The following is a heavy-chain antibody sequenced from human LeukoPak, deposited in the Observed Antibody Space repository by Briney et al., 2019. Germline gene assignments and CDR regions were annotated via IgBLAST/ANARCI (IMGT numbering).Heavy chain of an antibody. J-gene: IGHJ4*02. CDR1: GFTFSSYA. CDR2: ISGSGGST. CDR3: AREGSSGWPIDY. D-gene: IGHD6-19*01. V-gene: IGHV3-23*01. Sequence: GGSVRLSCGASGFTFSSYAMSWVLQAPGKGLEWVSAISGSGGSTYYADSVKGRFTISRDNSKNTLYLQMNSLRAEDTAVYYCAREGSSGWPIDYWGQGTLVTVSS.